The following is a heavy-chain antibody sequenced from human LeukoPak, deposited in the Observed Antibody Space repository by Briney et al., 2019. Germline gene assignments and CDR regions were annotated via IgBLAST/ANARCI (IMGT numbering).Heavy chain of an antibody. V-gene: IGHV3-74*01. J-gene: IGHJ3*02. CDR1: GFTFSSYA. D-gene: IGHD3-22*01. CDR2: INSDGSST. CDR3: ARTRSGYYDDAFDI. Sequence: GGSLRLSRAASGFTFSSYAMHWVRQAPGKGLEWVSRINSDGSSTSYADSVKGRFTISRDNAKNTLYLQMNSLRAEDTAVYYCARTRSGYYDDAFDIWGQGTMVTVSS.